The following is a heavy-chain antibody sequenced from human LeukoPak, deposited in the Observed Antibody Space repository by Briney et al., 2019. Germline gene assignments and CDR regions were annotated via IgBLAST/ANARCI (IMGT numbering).Heavy chain of an antibody. Sequence: GGSLRLSCAASGFTFSSYWMNWTRQAPGKGLEWVATIKEDGSEKYYVDSVKGRFTISRDNAKNSLYLQMNSLRAEDTAVYYCYCGTYSGFDNWGQGTQVTVSS. V-gene: IGHV3-7*01. CDR1: GFTFSSYW. CDR2: IKEDGSEK. D-gene: IGHD1-26*01. CDR3: YCGTYSGFDN. J-gene: IGHJ4*02.